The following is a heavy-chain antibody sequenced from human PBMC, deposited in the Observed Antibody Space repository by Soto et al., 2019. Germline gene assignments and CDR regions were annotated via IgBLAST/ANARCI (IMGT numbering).Heavy chain of an antibody. V-gene: IGHV3-23*01. D-gene: IGHD3-10*01. J-gene: IGHJ4*02. CDR1: GFTFSSYA. Sequence: GGSLRLSCAASGFTFSSYAMSWVRQAPGKGLEWVSAISGSGGSTYYADSVKGRFTISRDNSKNTLYLQMNSLSAEDTAVYYCAIDHVVRGVMGYFDYWGQGTLVTVSS. CDR3: AIDHVVRGVMGYFDY. CDR2: ISGSGGST.